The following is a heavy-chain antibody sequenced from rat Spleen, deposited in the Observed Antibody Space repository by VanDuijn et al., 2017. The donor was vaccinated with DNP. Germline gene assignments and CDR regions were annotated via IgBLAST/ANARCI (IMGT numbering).Heavy chain of an antibody. Sequence: QVQLKESGPGMVQPSQTLSLTCTVSGFSLSDYSAHWVRQPPGKVLEWVGAIWSGGGTDYNSVLKSRLSFSKATSKSQVFLKLSSLQTEDTATYYCARDLIIRDTTSAMDVWGQGTSVTVSS. CDR2: IWSGGGT. J-gene: IGHJ4*01. V-gene: IGHV2-19*01. CDR3: ARDLIIRDTTSAMDV. D-gene: IGHD4-3*01. CDR1: GFSLSDYS.